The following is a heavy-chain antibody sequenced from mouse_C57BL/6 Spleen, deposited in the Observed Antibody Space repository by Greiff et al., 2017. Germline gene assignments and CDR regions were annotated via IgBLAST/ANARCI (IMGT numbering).Heavy chain of an antibody. CDR3: AREELRRDDGVLYYFDY. CDR2: INPSSGYT. CDR1: GYTFTSYW. J-gene: IGHJ2*01. V-gene: IGHV1-7*01. Sequence: QVQLQQSGAELAKPGASVKLSCKASGYTFTSYWMHWVKQRPGQGLEWIGYINPSSGYTKYNQKFKDKATLTADKSSSTAYMQLSSLTYEDTAVYYFAREELRRDDGVLYYFDYWGQGTTLTVSS. D-gene: IGHD2-14*01.